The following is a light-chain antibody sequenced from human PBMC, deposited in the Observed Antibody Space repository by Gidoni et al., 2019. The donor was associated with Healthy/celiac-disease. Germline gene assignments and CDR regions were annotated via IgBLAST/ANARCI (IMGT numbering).Light chain of an antibody. J-gene: IGKJ1*01. Sequence: IVLTQSPATLSLSPGERATLSCRASQSVSSYLAWYQQKPGQAHRLLIYDASNRATGIAARFSGSGSGTDFTLISSSLEPEDFAVYYCQQRRNWLTFGQGTKVEIK. CDR2: DAS. CDR3: QQRRNWLT. V-gene: IGKV3-11*01. CDR1: QSVSSY.